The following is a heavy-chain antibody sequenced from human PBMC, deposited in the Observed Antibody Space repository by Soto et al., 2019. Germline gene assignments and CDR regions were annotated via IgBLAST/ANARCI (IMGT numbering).Heavy chain of an antibody. CDR1: GFTISTHG. CDR2: IWYDGSNR. Sequence: QVQLVESGGGVVQPGTSLRLSCAASGFTISTHGMHWVRQAPGKGLEWVANIWYDGSNRFYADSVKGRFTNSKDNSKNTLYRQMSSLRAEDTAVYYCAATTTWNFHFHYWGQGTQVTVSS. D-gene: IGHD1-7*01. V-gene: IGHV3-33*01. CDR3: AATTTWNFHFHY. J-gene: IGHJ4*02.